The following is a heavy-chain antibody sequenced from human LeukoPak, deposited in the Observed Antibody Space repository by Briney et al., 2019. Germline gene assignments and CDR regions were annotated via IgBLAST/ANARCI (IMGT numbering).Heavy chain of an antibody. V-gene: IGHV4-61*05. CDR2: IYYSGST. D-gene: IGHD1-26*01. CDR3: ARHISGNYGGYFDY. J-gene: IGHJ4*02. CDR1: GGSISSGSFY. Sequence: SETLSLTCTVSGGSISSGSFYWGCIRQSPGKGLEWIGYIYYSGSTNYNPSLKSRVTISVDTSKNQFSLKLSSVTAADTAVYYCARHISGNYGGYFDYWGQGTLVAVSS.